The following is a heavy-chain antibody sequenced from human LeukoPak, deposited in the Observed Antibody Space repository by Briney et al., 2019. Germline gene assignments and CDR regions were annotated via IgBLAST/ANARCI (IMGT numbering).Heavy chain of an antibody. J-gene: IGHJ4*02. CDR2: IWYDGSNK. CDR3: ARDPHYDFWSGYGYYFDY. V-gene: IGHV3-33*01. D-gene: IGHD3-3*01. Sequence: GGSLRLSCAASGFTFSSYGMHWVRQAPGKGLEWVAVIWYDGSNKYYADSVKGRFTISRDNSKNTLYLQMNSLRAEDTAVYYCARDPHYDFWSGYGYYFDYWGQGTLVTVSS. CDR1: GFTFSSYG.